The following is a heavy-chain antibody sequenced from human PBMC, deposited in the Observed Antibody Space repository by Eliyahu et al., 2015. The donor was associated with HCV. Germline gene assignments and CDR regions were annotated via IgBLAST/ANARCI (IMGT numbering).Heavy chain of an antibody. CDR3: ARAPGIAAAGTAYYYYMDV. V-gene: IGHV4-59*01. Sequence: QVQLQESGPGLVKPSETLSLTCTVSGGSISSYYWSWIRQPPGKGLEWIGYIYYSGRPHHHPSLKSRVTISVDTSKNQFSLKLSSVTAADTAVYYCARAPGIAAAGTAYYYYMDVWGKGTTVTVSS. D-gene: IGHD6-13*01. J-gene: IGHJ6*03. CDR2: IYYSGRP. CDR1: GGSISSYY.